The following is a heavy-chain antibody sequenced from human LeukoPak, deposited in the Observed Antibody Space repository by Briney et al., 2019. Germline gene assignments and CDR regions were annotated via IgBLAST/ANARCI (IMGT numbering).Heavy chain of an antibody. V-gene: IGHV1-69*13. D-gene: IGHD3-3*01. CDR2: IIPIFGTA. CDR1: GGTFSSYA. CDR3: ASSPIFGVVTHLYYFDY. J-gene: IGHJ4*02. Sequence: SVKVSCKASGGTFSSYAISWVRQAPGQGLEWMGGIIPIFGTANYAQKFQGRVTITADESTSTAYMELSSLRSEDTAVYYCASSPIFGVVTHLYYFDYWGQGTLVTVSS.